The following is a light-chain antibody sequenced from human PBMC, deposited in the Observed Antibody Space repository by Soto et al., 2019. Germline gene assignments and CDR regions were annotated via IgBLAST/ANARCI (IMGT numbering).Light chain of an antibody. Sequence: MTQSPSTLSASVGDRVTITCRASQSISSWLAWYQQKPGKAPKLLIYKASTLESGVPSRFSGSGSGTEFTLTISSLQPDDFATYYCQQYNNYGSWTFGQGTKVDIK. CDR3: QQYNNYGSWT. V-gene: IGKV1-5*03. CDR2: KAS. CDR1: QSISSW. J-gene: IGKJ1*01.